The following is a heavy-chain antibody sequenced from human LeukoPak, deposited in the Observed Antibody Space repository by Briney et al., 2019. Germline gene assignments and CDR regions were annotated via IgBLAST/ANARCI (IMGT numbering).Heavy chain of an antibody. V-gene: IGHV4-61*01. CDR3: ARGLIYLTGWDY. CDR2: IYYSGST. Sequence: PSETLSLTCIVSGGSVSSGSHYWSWIRQPPGKGLEWIGYIYYSGSTNYNPSLKSRVTISVDTSKNQFSLKLSSVTAADTAAYYCARGLIYLTGWDYWGQGTLVTVSS. J-gene: IGHJ4*02. D-gene: IGHD3/OR15-3a*01. CDR1: GGSVSSGSHY.